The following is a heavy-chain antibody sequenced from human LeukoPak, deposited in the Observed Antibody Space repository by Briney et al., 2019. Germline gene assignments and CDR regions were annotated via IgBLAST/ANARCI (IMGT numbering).Heavy chain of an antibody. J-gene: IGHJ4*02. V-gene: IGHV1-69*04. Sequence: SVKVSCKASGGTFSSYAISWVRRAPGQGLEWMGRIIPILGIANYAQKFQGRVTITADKSTSTAYMELSSLRSEDTAVYYCARDPTMVRGVTFDYWGQGTLVTVSS. D-gene: IGHD3-10*01. CDR2: IIPILGIA. CDR1: GGTFSSYA. CDR3: ARDPTMVRGVTFDY.